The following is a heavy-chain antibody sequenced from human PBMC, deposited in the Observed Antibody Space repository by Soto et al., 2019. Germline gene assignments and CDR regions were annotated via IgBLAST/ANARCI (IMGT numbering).Heavy chain of an antibody. CDR1: GDSFNDYY. J-gene: IGHJ6*03. V-gene: IGHV1-2*04. CDR2: INTNGGVT. CDR3: ERESGAATATLDYYYFYMDV. D-gene: IGHD1-26*01. Sequence: QVQLVQSGAEVRKPGASVTVSCRSSGDSFNDYYIHWVRQAPGQGFEWMGWINTNGGVTKYAQKCQGWVSMTRDTSIRTVYMQLSRPRSDDTTVYYCERESGAATATLDYYYFYMDVWGTGTTVTVSS.